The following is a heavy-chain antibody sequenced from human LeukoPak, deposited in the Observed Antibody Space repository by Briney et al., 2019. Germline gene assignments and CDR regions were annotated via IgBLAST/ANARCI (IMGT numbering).Heavy chain of an antibody. V-gene: IGHV3-48*01. CDR1: GFTFSSYE. Sequence: RAGGSLRLSCAASGFTFSSYEMNWVRQAPGKGLEWVSYISSSSSTIYYADSVKGRFTISRDNAKNSLYLQMNSLRAEDTAVYYCARHLANVRWGVNPRWFDPWGQGTLVTVSS. J-gene: IGHJ5*02. CDR2: ISSSSSTI. D-gene: IGHD3-10*02. CDR3: ARHLANVRWGVNPRWFDP.